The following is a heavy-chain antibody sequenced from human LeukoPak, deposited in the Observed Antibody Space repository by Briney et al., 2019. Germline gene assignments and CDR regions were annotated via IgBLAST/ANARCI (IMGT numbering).Heavy chain of an antibody. J-gene: IGHJ4*02. Sequence: GGSLRLSCAASGFTVSSNYMNWVRRAPGKGLEWVSVIYGGGSAYYADSVKGRFTISRDSSKNTLYLQMNSLRAEDTAVYYCARDPLGSGWYFDYWGQGTLVTVSS. D-gene: IGHD6-19*01. CDR1: GFTVSSNY. CDR3: ARDPLGSGWYFDY. V-gene: IGHV3-66*01. CDR2: IYGGGSA.